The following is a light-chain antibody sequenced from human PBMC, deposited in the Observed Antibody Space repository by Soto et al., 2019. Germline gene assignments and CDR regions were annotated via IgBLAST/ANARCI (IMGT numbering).Light chain of an antibody. CDR3: QQYASSPLT. CDR2: GAS. Sequence: EIVLTQSPGTLYLSPGERATLSCRALQSVGKNFFAWYQQKPGQAPRFLIHGASRRATGIPDRFSGSGAGTDFTLTISRLEPEDFAVYYCQQYASSPLTFGQGTKVEIK. CDR1: QSVGKNF. V-gene: IGKV3-20*01. J-gene: IGKJ1*01.